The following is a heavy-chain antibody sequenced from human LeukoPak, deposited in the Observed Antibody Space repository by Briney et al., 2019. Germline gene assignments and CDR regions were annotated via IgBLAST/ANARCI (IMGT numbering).Heavy chain of an antibody. CDR3: ATGRGGNSGSYLYYFDY. Sequence: ASVKVSCKVSGYTLTELSMHWVRQAPGKGLEWMGGFDPEDGETIYAQKFQGRVTMTEDTSTDTAYMELSSLRSEDTAVYYCATGRGGNSGSYLYYFDYWGQGTLVTVSS. D-gene: IGHD3-10*01. J-gene: IGHJ4*02. CDR1: GYTLTELS. CDR2: FDPEDGET. V-gene: IGHV1-24*01.